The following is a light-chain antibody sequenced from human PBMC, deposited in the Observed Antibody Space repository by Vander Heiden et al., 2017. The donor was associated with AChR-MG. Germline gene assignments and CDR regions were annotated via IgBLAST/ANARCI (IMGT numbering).Light chain of an antibody. CDR1: QSISSY. Sequence: IQMTQSPSSLSASVGDRVTITCRASQSISSYLNRYQQKPGKAPKLLIYAASSLQSGVPSRFSGSASGTDFTLTISRLQPEDFATYYCQQSDSTPLTFGGGTKVEIK. J-gene: IGKJ4*01. V-gene: IGKV1-39*01. CDR3: QQSDSTPLT. CDR2: AAS.